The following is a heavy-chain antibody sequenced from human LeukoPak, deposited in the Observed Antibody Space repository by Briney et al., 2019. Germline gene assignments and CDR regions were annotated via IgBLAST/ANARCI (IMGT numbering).Heavy chain of an antibody. CDR1: GFTFSSYT. J-gene: IGHJ3*02. CDR3: AKGSGSSWPDAFDI. D-gene: IGHD6-13*01. Sequence: GGSLRLSCAASGFTFSSYTMNWVRQPPGKGLEWVSNIGTSSTTIYYADSVKGRFTISRDNAKNSLYLQMNSLRAEDMALYYCAKGSGSSWPDAFDIWGQGTMVTVSS. V-gene: IGHV3-48*04. CDR2: IGTSSTTI.